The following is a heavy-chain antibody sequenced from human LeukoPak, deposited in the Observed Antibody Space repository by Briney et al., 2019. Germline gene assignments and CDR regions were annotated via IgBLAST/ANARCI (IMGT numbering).Heavy chain of an antibody. CDR1: GYSFTSYW. CDR3: ARQHTTRWSGLTGYYYYYYMDV. J-gene: IGHJ6*03. D-gene: IGHD3-3*01. Sequence: GESLKISCKGSGYSFTSYWIGWVRQMPGKGLEWMGIIYPGDSDTRYSPSFQGQVTISADKSISTAYLQWSSLKASDTAMYYCARQHTTRWSGLTGYYYYYYMDVWGKGTTVTVSS. CDR2: IYPGDSDT. V-gene: IGHV5-51*01.